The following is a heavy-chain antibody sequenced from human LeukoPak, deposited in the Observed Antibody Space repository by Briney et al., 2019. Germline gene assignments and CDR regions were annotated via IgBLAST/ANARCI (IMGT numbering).Heavy chain of an antibody. V-gene: IGHV4-59*01. J-gene: IGHJ4*02. Sequence: SETLSLTCTVSGGSISSYYWSWIRQPPGKGLEWIGYIYYSGSTNYIPSLKSRVTISVDTSKHQFSLKLSAVTAADTAVYFCARGGYYYGSGSPLLDYWGQGTLVTVSS. CDR1: GGSISSYY. CDR2: IYYSGST. CDR3: ARGGYYYGSGSPLLDY. D-gene: IGHD3-10*01.